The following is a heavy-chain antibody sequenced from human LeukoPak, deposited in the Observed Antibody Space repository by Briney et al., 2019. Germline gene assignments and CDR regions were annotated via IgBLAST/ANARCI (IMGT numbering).Heavy chain of an antibody. V-gene: IGHV3-23*01. D-gene: IGHD4/OR15-4a*01. CDR2: ISGSGGST. Sequence: GGSLRLSCAASGFTFSSYAMSWVRQAPGKGLEWVSAISGSGGSTYYADSVKGRFTISRDNAKNSLYLQMNSLRAEDTAVYYCAREVYLTKDYMDVWGKGTTVTVSS. CDR1: GFTFSSYA. CDR3: AREVYLTKDYMDV. J-gene: IGHJ6*03.